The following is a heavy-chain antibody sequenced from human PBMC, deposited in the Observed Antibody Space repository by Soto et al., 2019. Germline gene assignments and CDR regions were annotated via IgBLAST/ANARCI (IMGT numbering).Heavy chain of an antibody. CDR1: GFTFNNYA. Sequence: GGSLRLSCAASGFTFNNYAMFWFRRAPGEGLQWVSTLSGASGSLYYADSVKGRFTVSRDSSKNTLYLQMDTLRAEDTAVYYCAKGAYDSHRSSTDFWGQGTLVTVSS. V-gene: IGHV3-23*01. CDR2: LSGASGSL. CDR3: AKGAYDSHRSSTDF. D-gene: IGHD3-22*01. J-gene: IGHJ4*02.